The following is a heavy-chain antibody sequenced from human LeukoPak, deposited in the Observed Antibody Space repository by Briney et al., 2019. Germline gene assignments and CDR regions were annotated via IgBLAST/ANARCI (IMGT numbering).Heavy chain of an antibody. CDR3: ARGVRRFDP. J-gene: IGHJ5*02. CDR1: GFTFSNYN. V-gene: IGHV3-21*01. Sequence: NPGGSLRLSCVASGFTFSNYNMNWVRQAPGKGLEWVSSITPSSGYIYYADSVTGRFTISRDNAKNSLYLQMNSLRAEDTAVYYCARGVRRFDPWGQGTLVTVSS. D-gene: IGHD1-1*01. CDR2: ITPSSGYI.